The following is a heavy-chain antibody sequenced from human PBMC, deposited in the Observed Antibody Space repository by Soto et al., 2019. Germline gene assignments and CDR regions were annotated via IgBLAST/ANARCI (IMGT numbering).Heavy chain of an antibody. CDR1: GFTVSSNY. CDR2: IYSGGST. CDR3: ARGFHQDYHDSSGYYFDY. Sequence: EVQLVESGGGLIQPGGSLRLSCAASGFTVSSNYMSWVRQAPGKGLEWVSVIYSGGSTYYAASVKGRFTISRDNSKNTLYLQMNSLRAEDTAVYYCARGFHQDYHDSSGYYFDYWGQGTLFTVS. V-gene: IGHV3-53*01. D-gene: IGHD3-22*01. J-gene: IGHJ4*02.